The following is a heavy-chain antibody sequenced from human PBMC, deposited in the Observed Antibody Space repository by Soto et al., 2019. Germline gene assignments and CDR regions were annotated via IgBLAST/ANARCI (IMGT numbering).Heavy chain of an antibody. CDR1: GFTFSSYG. CDR2: IWYDGSNK. J-gene: IGHJ3*02. V-gene: IGHV3-33*01. CDR3: ARYPSSGWRNDAFDI. D-gene: IGHD6-19*01. Sequence: QVQLVESGGGVVQPGRSLRLSCAASGFTFSSYGMHWARQAPGKGLEGVAVIWYDGSNKYYADSVKGRFTISRDNSKNTLYLQMNSLRAEDTAVYYCARYPSSGWRNDAFDIWGQGTMVTVSS.